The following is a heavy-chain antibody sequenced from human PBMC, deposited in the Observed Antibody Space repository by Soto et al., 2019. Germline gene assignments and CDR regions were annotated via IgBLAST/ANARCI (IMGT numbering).Heavy chain of an antibody. CDR3: VRAVAGNLNAFDI. Sequence: GGSLRLSCAASGFTFSNAWMNWVRQAPGKGLEYVSAISSNGGSTYYADSVKGRFTISRDNSKNTLYLQMSSLRAEDTAVYYCVRAVAGNLNAFDIWGQGTMVTVSS. CDR1: GFTFSNAW. D-gene: IGHD6-19*01. J-gene: IGHJ3*02. V-gene: IGHV3-64D*08. CDR2: ISSNGGST.